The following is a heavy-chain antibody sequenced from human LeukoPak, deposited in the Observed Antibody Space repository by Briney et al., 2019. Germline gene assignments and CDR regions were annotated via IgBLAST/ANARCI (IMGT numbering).Heavy chain of an antibody. J-gene: IGHJ6*04. V-gene: IGHV4-59*01. CDR2: IYYSGST. D-gene: IGHD3-3*01. CDR3: ARANWSYGMDV. CDR1: GGSISSYY. Sequence: SETLSLTCTVSGGSISSYYWSWIRQPPGKGLEWIGYIYYSGSTNYNPSLKSRVTISVDTSKNQFSLKLSSVTAADTAVYYCARANWSYGMDVWGKGTTVTVFS.